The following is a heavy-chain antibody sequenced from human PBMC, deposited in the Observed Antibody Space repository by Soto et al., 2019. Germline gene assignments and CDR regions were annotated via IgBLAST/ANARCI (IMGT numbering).Heavy chain of an antibody. J-gene: IGHJ1*01. CDR3: ARDPFPYYYDSSGYYSGPEYFQH. CDR1: GFTFSSYS. D-gene: IGHD3-22*01. V-gene: IGHV3-48*02. Sequence: GGSLRLSCAASGFTFSSYSMNWVRQAPGKGLEWVSYISSSSSTIYYADSVKGRFTISRDSAKNSLYLQMNSLRDEDTAVYYCARDPFPYYYDSSGYYSGPEYFQHWGQGTLVTVSS. CDR2: ISSSSSTI.